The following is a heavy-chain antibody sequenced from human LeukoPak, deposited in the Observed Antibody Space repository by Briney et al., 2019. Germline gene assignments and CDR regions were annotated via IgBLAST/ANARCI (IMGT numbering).Heavy chain of an antibody. D-gene: IGHD6-6*01. CDR2: IKQDGSEE. Sequence: GGSPRPSCAASGFTFSSYWMSWVRQAPGKGLEWVANIKQDGSEEYYVDSVKGRFTISRDNAKNSLYLQMNSLRAEDTAVYYCARARSSSSVSPGYWGQGTLVTVSS. CDR3: ARARSSSSVSPGY. V-gene: IGHV3-7*05. J-gene: IGHJ4*02. CDR1: GFTFSSYW.